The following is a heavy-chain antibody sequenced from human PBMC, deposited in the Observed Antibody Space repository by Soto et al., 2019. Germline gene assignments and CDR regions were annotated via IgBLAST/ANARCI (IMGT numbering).Heavy chain of an antibody. D-gene: IGHD4-17*01. CDR2: ISYDGSNK. CDR3: ARDGGAHDSGDYGSTPMVFDY. J-gene: IGHJ4*02. V-gene: IGHV3-30-3*01. Sequence: QVQLVESGGGVVQPGRSLRLSCAASGFTFSSYAMHWVRQAPGKGLEWVAVISYDGSNKYYADSVKGRFTISRDNSKNSLYLQMTSLGAEDTAVYCCARDGGAHDSGDYGSTPMVFDYWGQVTLVTVSS. CDR1: GFTFSSYA.